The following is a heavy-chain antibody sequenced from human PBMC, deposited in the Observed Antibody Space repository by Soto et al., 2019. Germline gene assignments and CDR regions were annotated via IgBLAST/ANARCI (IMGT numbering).Heavy chain of an antibody. CDR3: ARGARRRPPRDAFDI. CDR2: INPSGST. Sequence: PSETLSLTCAFDGGYFIGYCWSWIRKPPGKGLEWLGDINPSGSTNYNPSLKSRVIMSVDTSKKQFSLNVTSVTAADTAVYYCARGARRRPPRDAFDIWGQGTMVTVSS. CDR1: GGYFIGYC. J-gene: IGHJ3*02. V-gene: IGHV4-34*01.